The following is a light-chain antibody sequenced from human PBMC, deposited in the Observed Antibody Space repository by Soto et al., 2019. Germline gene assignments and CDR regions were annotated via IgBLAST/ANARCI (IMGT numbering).Light chain of an antibody. J-gene: IGKJ2*02. Sequence: DIQMTQSPSSLSASVGDRVTITCRASQSISSYLNWYQQKPGKAPRLLIYAASSLQSGVPSRFSGSGSETDCTLTIRRLLPEDFATYYCQRSYSTPRTFGQGTKLEIK. CDR2: AAS. V-gene: IGKV1-39*01. CDR3: QRSYSTPRT. CDR1: QSISSY.